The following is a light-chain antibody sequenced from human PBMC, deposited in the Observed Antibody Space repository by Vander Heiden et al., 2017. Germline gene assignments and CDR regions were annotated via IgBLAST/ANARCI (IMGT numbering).Light chain of an antibody. Sequence: DIQMTQSPSSLSASVGDTVTITCRPSQSINNYLNWYQQRPGKAPKLLIYAAASLQSGVPSRFSGSGSGTDFTLTISRLQPEDFATYHCQQSYSIPWTFGQGTKVEIK. V-gene: IGKV1-39*01. CDR2: AAA. J-gene: IGKJ1*01. CDR3: QQSYSIPWT. CDR1: QSINNY.